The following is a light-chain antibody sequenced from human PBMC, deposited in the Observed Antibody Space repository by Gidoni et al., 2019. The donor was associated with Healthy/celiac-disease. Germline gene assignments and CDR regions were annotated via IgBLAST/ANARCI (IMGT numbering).Light chain of an antibody. CDR3: QQSYSTPFT. V-gene: IGKV1-39*01. Sequence: DIQMTQSPSSLSASVGDRVTITCRASQSISSYLNWYQQKPGKAPKLLIYAASSLQSGVPSRFSGSGSGTDFTLTISSLQPEDFATYYCQQSYSTPFTFGPXTKVGI. J-gene: IGKJ3*01. CDR1: QSISSY. CDR2: AAS.